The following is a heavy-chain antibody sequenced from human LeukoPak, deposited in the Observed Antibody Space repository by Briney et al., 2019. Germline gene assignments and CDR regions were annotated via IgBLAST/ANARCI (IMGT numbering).Heavy chain of an antibody. V-gene: IGHV4-59*01. CDR3: ACINTWFDS. CDR1: GASNGNYY. D-gene: IGHD2-8*01. Sequence: SETLSLICTVSGASNGNYYWSWIRQPPGKGLEWIGYINGRGSTNYNPSLKSRVTMSADASKNQFSLKLSSVTAADTAVYYCACINTWFDSWGQGTLVTVSS. J-gene: IGHJ5*01. CDR2: INGRGST.